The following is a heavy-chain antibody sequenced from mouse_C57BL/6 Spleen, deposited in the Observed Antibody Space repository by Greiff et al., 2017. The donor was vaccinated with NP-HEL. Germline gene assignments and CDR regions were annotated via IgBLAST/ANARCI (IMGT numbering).Heavy chain of an antibody. D-gene: IGHD1-1*01. CDR1: GYSITSGYY. Sequence: EVKLQESGPGLVKPSQSLSLTCSVTGYSITSGYYWNWIRQFPGNKLEWMGYISYDGSNNYNPSLKNRISITRDTSKNQFFLKLNSVTTEDTATYYCAREGYYGSSLYWYFDVWGTGTTVTVSS. J-gene: IGHJ1*03. CDR3: AREGYYGSSLYWYFDV. CDR2: ISYDGSN. V-gene: IGHV3-6*01.